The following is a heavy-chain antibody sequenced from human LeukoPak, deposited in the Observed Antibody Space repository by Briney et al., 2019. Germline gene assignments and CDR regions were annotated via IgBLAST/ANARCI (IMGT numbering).Heavy chain of an antibody. V-gene: IGHV3-30-3*01. J-gene: IGHJ4*02. CDR1: GFTFSSYA. CDR3: ARYGYYGDYGEPSAFDY. Sequence: GGSLRLSCAASGFTFSSYAMHWVRQAPGKGLEWVAVISYDGSNKYYAGSVKGRFTISRDNSKNTLYLQMNSLRAEDTAVYYCARYGYYGDYGEPSAFDYWGQGTLVTVSS. D-gene: IGHD4-17*01. CDR2: ISYDGSNK.